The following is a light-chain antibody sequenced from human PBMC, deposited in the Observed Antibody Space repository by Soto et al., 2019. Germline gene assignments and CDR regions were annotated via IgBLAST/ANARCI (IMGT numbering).Light chain of an antibody. CDR3: AAWDDSLTGHVV. CDR1: SSNIGSNT. V-gene: IGLV1-44*01. J-gene: IGLJ2*01. CDR2: SSN. Sequence: QLVLTQPPSASGTPGQRVTISCSGSSSNIGSNTVNWYQQVPGTAPKLLIYSSNQRPSGVPDRFSGSKSGTSASLAIRGLQSEDEADYFCAAWDDSLTGHVVFGGGTKLTV.